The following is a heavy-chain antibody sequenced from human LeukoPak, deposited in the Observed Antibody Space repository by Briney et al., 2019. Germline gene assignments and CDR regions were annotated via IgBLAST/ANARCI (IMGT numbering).Heavy chain of an antibody. J-gene: IGHJ4*02. V-gene: IGHV4-34*01. CDR3: AAYCGGDCFSFDY. Sequence: SETLSLTCAVYGGSFSGYYWSWIRQPPGKGLEWIGETNHSGSTNYNPSLKSRVTISVDTSKNQFSLKLSSVTAADTAVYYCAAYCGGDCFSFDYWGQGTLVTVSS. CDR2: TNHSGST. D-gene: IGHD2-21*02. CDR1: GGSFSGYY.